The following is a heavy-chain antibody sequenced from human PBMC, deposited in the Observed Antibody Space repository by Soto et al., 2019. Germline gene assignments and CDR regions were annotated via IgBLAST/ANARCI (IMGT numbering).Heavy chain of an antibody. CDR3: ARDLPQYDFWSGYPNGMDV. Sequence: ASVKVSCTASGYTFTSYGISWVRQAPGQGLEWMGWISAYNGNTNYAQKLQGRVTMTTDTSTSTAYMELRSLRSDDTAVYYCARDLPQYDFWSGYPNGMDVWGQGTTVTVSS. D-gene: IGHD3-3*01. CDR2: ISAYNGNT. J-gene: IGHJ6*02. V-gene: IGHV1-18*01. CDR1: GYTFTSYG.